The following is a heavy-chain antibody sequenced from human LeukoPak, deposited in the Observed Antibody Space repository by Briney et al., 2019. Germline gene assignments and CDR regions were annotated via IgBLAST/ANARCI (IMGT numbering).Heavy chain of an antibody. D-gene: IGHD4-17*01. J-gene: IGHJ3*02. CDR3: ARDDYGDYVGAFDI. V-gene: IGHV1-24*01. CDR1: GYTLLELS. Sequence: ASVKVSCKVSGYTLLELSMHWVRQAPGKGLEWMGGFDPEDGETIYAQKFQGRVTMTEDTSGDTAYMELSSLRSEDTAVYYCARDDYGDYVGAFDIWGQGTMVTVSS. CDR2: FDPEDGET.